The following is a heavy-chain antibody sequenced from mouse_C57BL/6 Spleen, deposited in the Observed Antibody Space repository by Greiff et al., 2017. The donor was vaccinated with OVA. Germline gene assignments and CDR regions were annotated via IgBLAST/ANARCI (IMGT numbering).Heavy chain of an antibody. V-gene: IGHV1-82*01. J-gene: IGHJ4*01. Sequence: QVQLQQSGPELVKPGASVKISCKASGYAFSSSWMNWVKQRPGKGLEWIGRIYPGDGDTNYNGKFKGKATLTADKSSNTAYLQLSSLTSEDTAVYYCASYYYGSSYGDYAMDYWGQGTSVTVSS. D-gene: IGHD1-1*01. CDR2: IYPGDGDT. CDR3: ASYYYGSSYGDYAMDY. CDR1: GYAFSSSW.